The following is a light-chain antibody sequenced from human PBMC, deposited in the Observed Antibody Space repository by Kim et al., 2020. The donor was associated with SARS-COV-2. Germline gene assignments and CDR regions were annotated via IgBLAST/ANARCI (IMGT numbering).Light chain of an antibody. Sequence: QGNVAPPSCRASQSVSGNLAWDQKKPGQAPRLRIYGASTRATGIPARFSGSGSGTEFTLTISSLQSEDFAVYYCKQYDNWPPWAFGKGTKVDIK. J-gene: IGKJ1*01. V-gene: IGKV3-15*01. CDR3: KQYDNWPPWA. CDR2: GAS. CDR1: QSVSGN.